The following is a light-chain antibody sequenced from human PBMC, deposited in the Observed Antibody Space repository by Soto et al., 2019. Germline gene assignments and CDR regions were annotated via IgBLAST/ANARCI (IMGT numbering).Light chain of an antibody. J-gene: IGKJ1*01. CDR1: QSISSW. V-gene: IGKV1-5*03. Sequence: DIQMTQSPSTLSASVGDRVTITCRASQSISSWLAWYQQKPGKAPKLLIYKASSLESGVPSRFSGSGSGTEFTLTISSLQPDDFASYYCQQYNSYSRTFGQGTSVAIK. CDR2: KAS. CDR3: QQYNSYSRT.